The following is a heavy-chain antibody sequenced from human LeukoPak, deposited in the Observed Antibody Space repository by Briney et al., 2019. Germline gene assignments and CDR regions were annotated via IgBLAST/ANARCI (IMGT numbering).Heavy chain of an antibody. D-gene: IGHD3-22*01. Sequence: GGSLRLSCVASGFTFSSYAMSWVRQAPGKGLEWVAFIRYDGSNKYYADSVKGRFTISRDNSKNTLYLQMNSLRAEDTAVYYCAKVGYYYDSSGYYTEYFQHWGQGTLVTVSS. CDR2: IRYDGSNK. J-gene: IGHJ1*01. CDR3: AKVGYYYDSSGYYTEYFQH. CDR1: GFTFSSYA. V-gene: IGHV3-30*02.